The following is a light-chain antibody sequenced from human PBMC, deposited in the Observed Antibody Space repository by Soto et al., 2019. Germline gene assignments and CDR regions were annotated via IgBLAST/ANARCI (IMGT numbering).Light chain of an antibody. CDR2: ATS. V-gene: IGKV3-15*01. CDR1: RSVDTD. CDR3: QQYHSSPRT. Sequence: MTQSPSTLSVSTGDSATLSCMASRSVDTDLAWYQQKPGQAPRLLVFATSARATGVPDRFRGSRSGTDFTLTISRLEPEDFAVYYCQQYHSSPRTFGQGTKVDI. J-gene: IGKJ1*01.